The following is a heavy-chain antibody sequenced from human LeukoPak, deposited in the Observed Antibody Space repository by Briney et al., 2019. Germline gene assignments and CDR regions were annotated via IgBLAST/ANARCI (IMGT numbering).Heavy chain of an antibody. J-gene: IGHJ4*02. D-gene: IGHD3-10*01. Sequence: PGGSLRLSCAASGFTFTSYAMRWVRQAPGKGLEWVSEISGSGANTYYPDSVKGRFTISRDNSKNTLYLQMSSLRAEDTAVYYCAKRLAYGSGGSDYFDFWGQGTLVTVSS. CDR1: GFTFTSYA. V-gene: IGHV3-23*01. CDR2: ISGSGANT. CDR3: AKRLAYGSGGSDYFDF.